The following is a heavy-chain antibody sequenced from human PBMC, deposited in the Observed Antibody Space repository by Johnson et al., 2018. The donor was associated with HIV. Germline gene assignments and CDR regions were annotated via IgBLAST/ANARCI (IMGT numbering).Heavy chain of an antibody. CDR2: ISWNSGSI. V-gene: IGHV3-23*04. D-gene: IGHD4-23*01. CDR3: AKHGYGGNVFDAFDI. J-gene: IGHJ3*02. Sequence: MQLVESGGGLVQPGGSLRLSCAASGFTFSSYWMSWVRQAPGKGLEWVSGISWNSGSIGYADSVKGRFTISRDNSKNTLYLQMNSLRAEDTAVYYCAKHGYGGNVFDAFDIWGQGTMVTVSS. CDR1: GFTFSSYW.